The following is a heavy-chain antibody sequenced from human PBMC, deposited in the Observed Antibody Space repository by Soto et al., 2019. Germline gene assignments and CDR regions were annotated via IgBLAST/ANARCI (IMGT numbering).Heavy chain of an antibody. J-gene: IGHJ4*02. D-gene: IGHD3-3*01. Sequence: QVQLVESGGGVVQPGRSLRLSCEASGFTFSSYGMHWVRQAPGKGLEWVAVISYDGSNKYYADSVKGRFTISRDNSKNTLYLQMNSLRAEDTAVYYCAKMGAYYDFWSGYYPDYWGQGTLVTVSS. V-gene: IGHV3-30*18. CDR1: GFTFSSYG. CDR2: ISYDGSNK. CDR3: AKMGAYYDFWSGYYPDY.